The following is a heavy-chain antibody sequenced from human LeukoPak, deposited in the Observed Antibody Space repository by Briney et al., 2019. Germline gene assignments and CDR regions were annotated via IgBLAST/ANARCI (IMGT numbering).Heavy chain of an antibody. CDR3: AKHLRTHVWFFDY. CDR1: GFTFSSYA. CDR2: ISGSGRQT. Sequence: PGGSLRLSCAASGFTFSSYALSWVRQAPGKGLEWVSLISGSGRQTEYGDSVKGRFTISRDNSKNTLSLQINSLKAEDTAIYYCAKHLRTHVWFFDYWGQRTLVTVSS. J-gene: IGHJ4*02. V-gene: IGHV3-23*01. D-gene: IGHD3-9*01.